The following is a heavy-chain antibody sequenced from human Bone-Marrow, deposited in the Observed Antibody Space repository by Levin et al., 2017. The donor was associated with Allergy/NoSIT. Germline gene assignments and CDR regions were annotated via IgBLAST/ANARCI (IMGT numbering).Heavy chain of an antibody. D-gene: IGHD2-2*01. V-gene: IGHV3-23*01. CDR2: IGGSGSTT. J-gene: IGHJ6*02. CDR1: GFTFTSYA. CDR3: AKAFSGSSTSWNYYYGLDV. Sequence: PGGSLRLSCAVSGFTFTSYAMSWVRQAPGKGLEWVSSIGGSGSTTNYADSVKGRFTISKDKASNTLSLQMNGLRGEDTAIYYCAKAFSGSSTSWNYYYGLDVWGQGTTVIVSS.